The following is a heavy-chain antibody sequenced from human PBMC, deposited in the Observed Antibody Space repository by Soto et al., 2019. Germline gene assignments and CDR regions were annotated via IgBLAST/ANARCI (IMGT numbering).Heavy chain of an antibody. CDR3: VRDRRELPKDYYFDY. CDR1: GYTFTSYT. D-gene: IGHD1-26*01. J-gene: IGHJ4*02. CDR2: INAGNGDT. V-gene: IGHV1-3*01. Sequence: QVQLVQSGAEVKKPGASVKVSCKASGYTFTSYTIHWVRQAPGQRLEWMGCINAGNGDTKYSQNFQGRVTITRDTSASTAYMELSSLRYEDTAVYLCVRDRRELPKDYYFDYWGQGTLVTVSS.